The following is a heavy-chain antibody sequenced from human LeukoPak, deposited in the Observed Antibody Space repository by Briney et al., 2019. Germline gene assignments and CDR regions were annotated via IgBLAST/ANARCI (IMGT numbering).Heavy chain of an antibody. CDR3: AKVRMIVAFDI. Sequence: GGSLRLSCAASGFTFSSYGMHWVRQAPGKGLEWVAVISYDGSNKYYADSVKGRFTISRDNSKNTLYLQMNSLRAEDTAVYYCAKVRMIVAFDIWGQGTMVTVSS. CDR1: GFTFSSYG. V-gene: IGHV3-30*18. CDR2: ISYDGSNK. J-gene: IGHJ3*02. D-gene: IGHD3-22*01.